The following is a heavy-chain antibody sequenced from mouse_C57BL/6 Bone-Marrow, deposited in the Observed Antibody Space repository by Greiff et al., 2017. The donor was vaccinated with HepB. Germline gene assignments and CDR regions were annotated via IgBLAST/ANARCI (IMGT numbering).Heavy chain of an antibody. CDR1: GYTFTDYN. CDR3: AREDITTVVMDY. J-gene: IGHJ4*01. D-gene: IGHD1-1*01. V-gene: IGHV1-18*01. Sequence: EVQLQQSGPELVKPGASVKIPCKASGYTFTDYNMDWVKQSHGKSLEWIGDINPNNGGTIYNQKFKGKATLTVDKSSSTAYMELRSLTSEDTAVYYCAREDITTVVMDYWGQGTSVTVSS. CDR2: INPNNGGT.